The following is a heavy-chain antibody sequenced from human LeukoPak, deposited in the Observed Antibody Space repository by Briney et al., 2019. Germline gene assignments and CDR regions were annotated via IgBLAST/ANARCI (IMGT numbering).Heavy chain of an antibody. V-gene: IGHV3-20*04. CDR2: INWNGGST. Sequence: GSLRLPCAASGFPFDDYGMSWVRQAPGKGLEWVSGINWNGGSTGYADSVKGRFTISRDNAKNSLYLQMNSLRAEDTALYYCARLADPLAWRQNWFDPWGQGTLVTVSS. CDR3: ARLADPLAWRQNWFDP. J-gene: IGHJ5*02. D-gene: IGHD5-24*01. CDR1: GFPFDDYG.